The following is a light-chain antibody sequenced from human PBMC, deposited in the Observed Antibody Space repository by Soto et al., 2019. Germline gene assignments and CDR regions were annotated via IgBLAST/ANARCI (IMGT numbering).Light chain of an antibody. V-gene: IGLV1-40*01. J-gene: IGLJ3*02. CDR3: QSSDSSLSGVWV. Sequence: QPVLTQPPSVSGAPGQRVTISCTGSRSNLGAGYDVHWYQQVPGTAPKLLIHGNNNRPSGVPDRFSGSKSGTSASLAITGLQAEDEADYYCQSSDSSLSGVWVFGGGTKLTVL. CDR2: GNN. CDR1: RSNLGAGYD.